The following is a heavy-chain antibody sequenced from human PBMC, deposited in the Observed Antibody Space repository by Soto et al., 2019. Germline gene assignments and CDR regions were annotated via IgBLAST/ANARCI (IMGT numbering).Heavy chain of an antibody. D-gene: IGHD6-13*01. CDR2: ISYEASNK. CDR1: GLSFSSYA. J-gene: IGHJ4*02. CDR3: ARDSSTSYFRYFFDY. Sequence: SCVVSGLSFSSYAMHWVRQAPGKGLEWVAAISYEASNKNYADSVKGRFAISRDNSKNTPYLQMNRLRPEDAALYYCARDSSTSYFRYFFDYWGQGALVTVSS. V-gene: IGHV3-30*03.